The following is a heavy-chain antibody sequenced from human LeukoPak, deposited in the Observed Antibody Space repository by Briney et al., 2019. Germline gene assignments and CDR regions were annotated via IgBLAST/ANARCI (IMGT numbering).Heavy chain of an antibody. Sequence: SETLSLTCTLSGGSISAYYWTWIRQPPGKGLEWIGYIYYTGSTNYNPSLKSRVTISVDTSRNQFPLKLSSVTAADTAVYYCAGYYYDSSGAWRYYDLWGRGTLVTVSS. D-gene: IGHD3-22*01. CDR2: IYYTGST. V-gene: IGHV4-59*01. CDR1: GGSISAYY. J-gene: IGHJ2*01. CDR3: AGYYYDSSGAWRYYDL.